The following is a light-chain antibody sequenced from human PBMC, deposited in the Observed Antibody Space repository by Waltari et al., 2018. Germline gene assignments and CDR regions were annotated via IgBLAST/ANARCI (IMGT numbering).Light chain of an antibody. CDR2: DVS. CDR1: SSDIGAYNY. J-gene: IGLJ3*02. CDR3: SSYTRSNTWV. Sequence: QSVLTQPATVSGSPGQSITISCTGTSSDIGAYNYVSWYQQHPGKAPKLMIYDVSKWPSGVSNRFSGSKSGNTASLTISGLQADDEADYYCSSYTRSNTWVFGRGTKLTVL. V-gene: IGLV2-14*01.